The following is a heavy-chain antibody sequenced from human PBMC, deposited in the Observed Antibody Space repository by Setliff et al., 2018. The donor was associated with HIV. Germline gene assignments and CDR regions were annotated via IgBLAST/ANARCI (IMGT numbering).Heavy chain of an antibody. CDR2: IYYSGST. CDR1: GGSFSGYY. Sequence: SETLSLTCAVYGGSFSGYYWSWIRQPPGKGLEWIGYIYYSGSTKYNPSLTSRVTISVDTSKNQFSLKLSSVTAAGTAIYYCARTYSSNWYIDYWGQGTLVTVSS. D-gene: IGHD6-13*01. CDR3: ARTYSSNWYIDY. V-gene: IGHV4-59*08. J-gene: IGHJ4*02.